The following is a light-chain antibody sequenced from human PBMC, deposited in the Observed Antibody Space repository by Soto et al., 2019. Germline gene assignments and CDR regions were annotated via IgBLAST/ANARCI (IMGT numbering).Light chain of an antibody. V-gene: IGLV2-14*01. J-gene: IGLJ1*01. CDR1: STDVGGYNY. CDR2: EVS. CDR3: GSYTSTDTPLV. Sequence: QSALTQPPSVSAAPGQKVTISCTGTSTDVGGYNYVSWYQHHPGKGPKLIIYEVSNRPSGVSDRFSGSKSGNKASLIISNLEAEDDSNYYCGSYTSTDTPLVFGTGTRVTVL.